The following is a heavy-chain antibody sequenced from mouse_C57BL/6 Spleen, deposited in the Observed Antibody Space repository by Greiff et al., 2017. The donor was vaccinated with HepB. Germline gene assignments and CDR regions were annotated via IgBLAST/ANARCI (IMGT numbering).Heavy chain of an antibody. V-gene: IGHV1-15*01. Sequence: QVQLQQSGAELVRPGASVTLSCKASGYTFTDYEMHWVKQTPVHGLEWIGAIDPETGGTAYNQKFKGKAILTADKSSSTAYMELRSLTSEDSAVYYGTERDNWPFDYWGQGTTLTVSS. CDR2: IDPETGGT. D-gene: IGHD4-1*01. CDR3: TERDNWPFDY. CDR1: GYTFTDYE. J-gene: IGHJ2*01.